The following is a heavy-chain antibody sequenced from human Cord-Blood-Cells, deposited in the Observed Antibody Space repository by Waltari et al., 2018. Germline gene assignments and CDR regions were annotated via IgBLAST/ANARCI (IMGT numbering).Heavy chain of an antibody. V-gene: IGHV1-2*02. Sequence: QVQLVQSGAEVKKPGASVKVSCKASGYTFTGYSMHWVRQAPGQGLEWRGWSNPNSGGTNYAQKFQGRVTMTRDTSISTAYMELSRLRSDDTAVYYCARDSEVPTGFFDYWGQGTLVTVSS. CDR1: GYTFTGYS. CDR3: ARDSEVPTGFFDY. J-gene: IGHJ4*02. D-gene: IGHD1-1*01. CDR2: SNPNSGGT.